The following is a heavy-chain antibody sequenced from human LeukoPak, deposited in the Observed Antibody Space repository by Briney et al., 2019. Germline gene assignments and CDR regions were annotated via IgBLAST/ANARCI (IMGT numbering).Heavy chain of an antibody. Sequence: ASVKVSCKVSGYTLTELSMHWVRQAPGKGLEWMGGFDPEDGETIYAQKFQGRVTMTEDTSTDTAHMELSSLRSEDTAVYYCATDNGGAVAGLLDYWGQGTLVTVSS. D-gene: IGHD6-19*01. V-gene: IGHV1-24*01. CDR3: ATDNGGAVAGLLDY. J-gene: IGHJ4*02. CDR2: FDPEDGET. CDR1: GYTLTELS.